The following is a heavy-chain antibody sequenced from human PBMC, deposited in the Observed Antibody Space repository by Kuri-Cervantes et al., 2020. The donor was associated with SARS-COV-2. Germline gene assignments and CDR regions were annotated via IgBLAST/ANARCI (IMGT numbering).Heavy chain of an antibody. D-gene: IGHD3-3*01. J-gene: IGHJ4*02. CDR3: AKDPLYRGTYDLGKLDY. CDR1: GFTVSSNY. V-gene: IGHV3-53*04. Sequence: GESLKISCAASGFTVSSNYMSWVRQAPGKGLEWVSVIYSGGSTYCADSVKGRFTISRHNSKNTLYLQMNSLRVEDTAVYYCAKDPLYRGTYDLGKLDYWGRGNLVTVSS. CDR2: IYSGGST.